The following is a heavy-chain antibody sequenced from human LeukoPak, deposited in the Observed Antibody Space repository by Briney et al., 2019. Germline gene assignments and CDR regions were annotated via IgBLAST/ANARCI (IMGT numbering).Heavy chain of an antibody. CDR3: AKDPGIAVAGTGFDY. V-gene: IGHV3-30*02. J-gene: IGHJ4*02. CDR1: GFTFSSYG. CDR2: IRYDGSNK. Sequence: GGSLRLSCAASGFTFSSYGMHWVRQAPGKGLEWVTFIRYDGSNKYYADSVKGRFTISRDNSKNTLYLQMNSLRAEDTAVYYCAKDPGIAVAGTGFDYWGQGTLVTVSS. D-gene: IGHD6-19*01.